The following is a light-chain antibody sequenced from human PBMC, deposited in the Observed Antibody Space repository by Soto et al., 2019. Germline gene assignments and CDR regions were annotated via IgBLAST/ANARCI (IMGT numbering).Light chain of an antibody. CDR2: EVS. V-gene: IGLV2-23*02. CDR1: SSDVGSYNL. CDR3: CSYAGSSTYV. Sequence: QSALTQPASVSGSPGQSITISCTGTSSDVGSYNLVSWYQQYPGKAPKLMICEVSKRPSGVSNRFSGSKSGNTASLTISGLQAEDEADYYCCSYAGSSTYVFGTGTKLTVL. J-gene: IGLJ1*01.